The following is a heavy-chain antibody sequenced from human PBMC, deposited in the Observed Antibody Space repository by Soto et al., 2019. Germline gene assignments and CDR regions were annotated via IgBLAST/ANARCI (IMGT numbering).Heavy chain of an antibody. J-gene: IGHJ4*02. V-gene: IGHV1-69*01. CDR1: GGTFSGYV. CDR2: ILPIFGST. D-gene: IGHD3-22*01. Sequence: QVQLVQSGAEVKKPGSSVKVSCKASGGTFSGYVISWVRQAPGQGLEWMGGILPIFGSTNYTQKLQGRVTISADEATSTAYMELTSLRIEDSAVYYCAREYNSPGLHFWGQGTLVTVSS. CDR3: AREYNSPGLHF.